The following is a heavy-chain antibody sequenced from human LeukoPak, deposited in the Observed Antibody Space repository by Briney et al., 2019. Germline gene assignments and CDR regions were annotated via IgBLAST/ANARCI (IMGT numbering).Heavy chain of an antibody. Sequence: ASVKVSCKASGYTFTSYEINWVRQDIGQGLEWMGWMNPNSGNTDYAQKFQGRVTMTRNTSKSTAYMELSSLRSEDTAVYYCARGVHCGSASCYMHYYYYMDVWGKGTTVTISS. J-gene: IGHJ6*03. D-gene: IGHD2-2*02. V-gene: IGHV1-8*01. CDR1: GYTFTSYE. CDR3: ARGVHCGSASCYMHYYYYMDV. CDR2: MNPNSGNT.